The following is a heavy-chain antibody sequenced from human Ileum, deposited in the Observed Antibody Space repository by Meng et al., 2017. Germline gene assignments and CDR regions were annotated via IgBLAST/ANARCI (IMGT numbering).Heavy chain of an antibody. CDR3: ISDMYDYDNTGETSFDF. Sequence: GGSLRLSCVGSGFTFKSYWMHWVRQVPGKGLEWVSRIKSDGSSTDYAGSVQGRFTISRDNAKSTLFLQMNSLRAEDTGIYYCISDMYDYDNTGETSFDFWGQGTLVTVSS. D-gene: IGHD3-22*01. J-gene: IGHJ4*02. CDR2: IKSDGSST. CDR1: GFTFKSYW. V-gene: IGHV3-74*01.